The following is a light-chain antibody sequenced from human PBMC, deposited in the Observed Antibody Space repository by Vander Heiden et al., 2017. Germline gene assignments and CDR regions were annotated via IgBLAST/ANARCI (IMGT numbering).Light chain of an antibody. Sequence: DLQITQSPSPLSASVGDTISITCRTSENVFQYLHWYQQRTARPPKLLIYDASTLQSGVPTRFSGGGSGTEYTLTVTGLQPEDFATYYCQQSFTSTRTFGPGTKVDV. V-gene: IGKV1-39*01. CDR3: QQSFTSTRT. CDR2: DAS. J-gene: IGKJ3*01. CDR1: ENVFQY.